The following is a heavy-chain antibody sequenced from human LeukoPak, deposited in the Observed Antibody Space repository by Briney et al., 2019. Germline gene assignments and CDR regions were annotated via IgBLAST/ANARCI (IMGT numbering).Heavy chain of an antibody. CDR1: EFTFSSYA. J-gene: IGHJ4*02. CDR3: ARELWFGELSAFDY. CDR2: ISGSGGST. Sequence: GGSLRLSCAASEFTFSSYAMSWVRQAPGKGLEWVSAISGSGGSTYYADSVKGRFTISRDNAKNSPYLQMNSLRAEDTAVYYCARELWFGELSAFDYWGQGTLVTVSS. D-gene: IGHD3-10*01. V-gene: IGHV3-23*01.